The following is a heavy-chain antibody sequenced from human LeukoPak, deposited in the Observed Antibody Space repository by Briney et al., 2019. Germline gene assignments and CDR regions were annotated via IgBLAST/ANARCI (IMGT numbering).Heavy chain of an antibody. CDR3: AREGKNWYGYWHY. CDR1: GGSISSYY. J-gene: IGHJ4*02. CDR2: IYYSGST. Sequence: PSETLSLTCTVSGGSISSYYWSWIPQPPGKGLEWIGYIYYSGSTNYNPSLQSRVTISVDTSKSQFSLKLRSVTAADTAVYYCAREGKNWYGYWHYWGQGTLVTVSS. V-gene: IGHV4-59*13. D-gene: IGHD1-1*01.